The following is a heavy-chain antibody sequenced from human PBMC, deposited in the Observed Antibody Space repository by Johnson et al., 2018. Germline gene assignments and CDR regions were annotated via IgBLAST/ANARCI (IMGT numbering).Heavy chain of an antibody. Sequence: VQLQESGGGLVQPGGSLRLSCVASGFTYSYYWMHWVRQAPGKGLVWVAHIHSSVSITTYADSVKGRFTISRENAKNTLYLQMNSLRVVDTAVDYCARGNLGGVDIWGQGAVVTVSS. D-gene: IGHD2-21*01. CDR1: GFTYSYYW. V-gene: IGHV3-74*01. J-gene: IGHJ3*02. CDR3: ARGNLGGVDI. CDR2: IHSSVSIT.